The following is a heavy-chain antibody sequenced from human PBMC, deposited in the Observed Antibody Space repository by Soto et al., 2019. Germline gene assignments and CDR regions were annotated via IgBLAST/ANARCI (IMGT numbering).Heavy chain of an antibody. Sequence: EVPLVESGGGLVQPGGSLRLSCAASGFRFSIYSMNWVRQAPGKGLEWSAYITGDTNRIKYADSVKGRFPISRDNATNSVDLQMNSLRDEDTAVYYCARSVAGHFDYGGQGTVVTVSS. V-gene: IGHV3-48*02. CDR1: GFRFSIYS. D-gene: IGHD6-19*01. CDR2: ITGDTNRI. J-gene: IGHJ4*02. CDR3: ARSVAGHFDY.